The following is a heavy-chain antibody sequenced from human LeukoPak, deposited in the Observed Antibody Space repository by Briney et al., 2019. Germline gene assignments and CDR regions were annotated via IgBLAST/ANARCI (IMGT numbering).Heavy chain of an antibody. Sequence: SETLSLTCTVSGGSFSSSDYSWGWIRQPPGKGLEWIGSIYYSGSTYYNPSLKSRVTISVDTSENQVSPRLSSVTAADTAVYYCARHYSITGGRLSGYWLDPWGQGTLVTVSS. J-gene: IGHJ5*02. CDR1: GGSFSSSDYS. V-gene: IGHV4-39*01. CDR3: ARHYSITGGRLSGYWLDP. CDR2: IYYSGST. D-gene: IGHD7-27*01.